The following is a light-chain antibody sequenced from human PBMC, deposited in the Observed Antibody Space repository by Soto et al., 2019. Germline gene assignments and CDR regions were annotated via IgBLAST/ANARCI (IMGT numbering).Light chain of an antibody. J-gene: IGKJ1*01. CDR1: QSISRTY. CDR3: QQRSNWPT. V-gene: IGKV3D-20*02. CDR2: ATS. Sequence: ENVLTQSPGTLSLSPGERATLSCRASQSISRTYLAWYQQKPVQAPRLLIYATSSRATGIPDRFSASGSGTDFTLTISRLEPEDFAVYYCQQRSNWPTFGQGTKVDIK.